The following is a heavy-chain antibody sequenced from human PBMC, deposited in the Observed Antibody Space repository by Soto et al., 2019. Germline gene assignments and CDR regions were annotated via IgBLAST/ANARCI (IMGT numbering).Heavy chain of an antibody. CDR1: GFTFSSYG. CDR3: ARDRGAVAGTRYYYGMDV. Sequence: PGGSLRLSCAASGFTFSSYGMHWVRQAPGKGLEWVAVIWYDGTNKYYADSVKGRFTISRDNSKNMLYLQMNSLRAEDTAVYYCARDRGAVAGTRYYYGMDVWGQGTTVTVSS. J-gene: IGHJ6*02. D-gene: IGHD6-13*01. V-gene: IGHV3-33*01. CDR2: IWYDGTNK.